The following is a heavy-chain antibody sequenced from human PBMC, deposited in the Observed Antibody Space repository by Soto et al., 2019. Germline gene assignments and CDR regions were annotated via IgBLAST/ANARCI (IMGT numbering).Heavy chain of an antibody. V-gene: IGHV1-69*01. Sequence: SVKVSCKASGGSFSSSGISWVRQAPGQGLEWVGGIIPIFVTSHYAQKFQGRVTITADESTNTAYMELSSLTYEDTAVYYCARSLDYHDYTGYSTVGVYFDYWGLGTLVTVSS. CDR3: ARSLDYHDYTGYSTVGVYFDY. D-gene: IGHD3-22*01. CDR2: IIPIFVTS. CDR1: GGSFSSSG. J-gene: IGHJ4*02.